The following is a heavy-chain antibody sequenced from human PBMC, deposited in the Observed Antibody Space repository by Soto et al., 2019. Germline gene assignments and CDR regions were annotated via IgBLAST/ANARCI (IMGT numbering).Heavy chain of an antibody. CDR3: AKFGHRVRGFDY. V-gene: IGHV3-23*01. CDR2: TGGSDGST. J-gene: IGHJ4*02. CDR1: GFTFSTYT. D-gene: IGHD3-3*01. Sequence: EVQLLESGGGLVQPGGSLRLSCAASGFTFSTYTMSWVRQAPGKGLEWVSATGGSDGSTYYADSVKGRVTISRDNSKNTLYLQMNSLRVEDTAIYYCAKFGHRVRGFDYWGQATLVTVSS.